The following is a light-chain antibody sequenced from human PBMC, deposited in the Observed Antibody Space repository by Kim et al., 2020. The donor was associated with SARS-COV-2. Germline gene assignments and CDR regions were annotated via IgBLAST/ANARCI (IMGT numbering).Light chain of an antibody. CDR3: QVWDTDTDDYV. V-gene: IGLV3-21*01. CDR2: YDS. J-gene: IGLJ1*01. CDR1: NMGGHS. Sequence: PGRTARITCGGNNMGGHSVHWYQQKPGQAPVLVIYYDSDRPSGIPERFSGSKAATTATLTISRVEAGDEADYYCQVWDTDTDDYVFGTGTKVTVL.